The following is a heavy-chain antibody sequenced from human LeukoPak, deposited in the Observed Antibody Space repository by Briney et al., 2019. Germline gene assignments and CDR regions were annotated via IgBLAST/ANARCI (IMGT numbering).Heavy chain of an antibody. CDR2: IYPGDSDT. V-gene: IGHV5-51*01. CDR1: GYSFTTYW. D-gene: IGHD3-10*01. J-gene: IGHJ4*02. Sequence: GESLKISCKSSGYSFTTYWIGWVRQMPGKGLEWMGVIYPGDSDTRYSPSFQGQVTISADKSISTAYLQWSSLKASDTAMYYCARQSRWFGELSQLDYWGQGTLVTVSS. CDR3: ARQSRWFGELSQLDY.